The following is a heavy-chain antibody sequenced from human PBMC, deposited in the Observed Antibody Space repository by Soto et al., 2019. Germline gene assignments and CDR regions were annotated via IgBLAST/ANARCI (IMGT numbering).Heavy chain of an antibody. CDR1: GYSFTSYD. D-gene: IGHD6-13*01. J-gene: IGHJ6*02. V-gene: IGHV1-8*01. CDR2: MNPNSGNT. Sequence: ASVKVSCKASGYSFTSYDINWVRQATGQGLEWMGWMNPNSGNTGYAQKFQGRVTMTRNTSISTAYMELSSLRSEDTAVYYCARRQFGEEPSSWYPWDGMDVWGQGTTVTVSS. CDR3: ARRQFGEEPSSWYPWDGMDV.